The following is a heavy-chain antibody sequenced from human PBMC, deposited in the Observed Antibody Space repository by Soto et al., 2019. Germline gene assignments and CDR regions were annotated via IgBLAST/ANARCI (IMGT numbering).Heavy chain of an antibody. V-gene: IGHV3-64D*06. D-gene: IGHD2-2*01. CDR2: ITSNGGST. CDR3: VKGFCSSTTCTVDY. J-gene: IGHJ4*02. CDR1: GFSFSYYA. Sequence: PGGSLRLSCSASGFSFSYYAMHWVRQAPGKGLEYVSAITSNGGSTDYADSVKGRFTISRDNSKNTLDFQMSSLRTEDTAVYHCVKGFCSSTTCTVDYWGQGTLVTVSS.